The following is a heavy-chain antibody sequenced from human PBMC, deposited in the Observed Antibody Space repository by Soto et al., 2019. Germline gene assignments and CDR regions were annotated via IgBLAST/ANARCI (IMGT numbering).Heavy chain of an antibody. V-gene: IGHV6-1*01. D-gene: IGHD2-2*01. CDR3: GKFISNTSREG. J-gene: IGHJ6*01. CDR2: TYYRSKWYN. Sequence: LSLPCVISVASVSSTIASSNWIRQAPSRGLEWLGRTYYRSKWYNDYAVSVKSRITINPDTSKNQFSLQLNSVTPEDTAVDYCGKFISNTSREGWGQGPTV. CDR1: VASVSSTIAS.